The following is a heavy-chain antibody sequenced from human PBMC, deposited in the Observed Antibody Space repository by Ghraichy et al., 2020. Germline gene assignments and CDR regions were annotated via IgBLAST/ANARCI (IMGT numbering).Heavy chain of an antibody. Sequence: SETLSLTCAVYGGSFSGYYWSWIRQPPGKGLEWIGEINHSGSTNYNPSLKSRVTISVDTSKNQFSLKLSSVTAADTAVYYCARRMDWNTPAFDYWGQGTLVTVSS. V-gene: IGHV4-34*01. CDR3: ARRMDWNTPAFDY. J-gene: IGHJ4*02. CDR1: GGSFSGYY. D-gene: IGHD1/OR15-1a*01. CDR2: INHSGST.